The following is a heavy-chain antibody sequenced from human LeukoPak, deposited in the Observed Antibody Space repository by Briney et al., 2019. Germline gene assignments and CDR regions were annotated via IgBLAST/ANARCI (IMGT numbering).Heavy chain of an antibody. CDR2: INQDGSEK. CDR1: GFTFSSSW. CDR3: ARRDGYSIFQH. D-gene: IGHD5-24*01. V-gene: IGHV3-7*03. Sequence: GGSLRLSCAASGFTFSSSWMSWVRQAPGKGLEWVANINQDGSEKYYVDSMKGRFTISRDNARNSLYLQMSSLRAEDTAIYYCARRDGYSIFQHWGQGTLVTVSS. J-gene: IGHJ1*01.